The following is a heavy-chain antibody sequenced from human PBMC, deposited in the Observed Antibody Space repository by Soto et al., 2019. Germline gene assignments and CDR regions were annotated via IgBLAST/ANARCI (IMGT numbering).Heavy chain of an antibody. J-gene: IGHJ4*02. D-gene: IGHD6-19*01. CDR1: GFTFSSYS. CDR3: ARDSIAVAGFDY. Sequence: EVQLVESGGGLVKPGGSLRLSCAASGFTFSSYSMNWVRQAPGKGLEWVSSISSSSSYIYYADSVKGRFTISRDNAKNSLYLQMNSLRAEDTAVYYCARDSIAVAGFDYWGQGTLVTVSS. V-gene: IGHV3-21*01. CDR2: ISSSSSYI.